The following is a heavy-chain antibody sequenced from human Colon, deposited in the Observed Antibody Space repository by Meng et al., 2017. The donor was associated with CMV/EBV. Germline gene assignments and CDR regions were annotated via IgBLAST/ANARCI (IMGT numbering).Heavy chain of an antibody. D-gene: IGHD6-13*01. CDR3: ARGGQQLAHGMDV. CDR2: IYSGGGT. J-gene: IGHJ6*02. Sequence: GESLKISCAASGFTVSSNYMSWVRQAPGKGLEWVSVIYSGGGTYYADSVKGRFTISRDNSKNTLYLQMNSLRAEDTAVYYCARGGQQLAHGMDVWGQGITVTVSS. CDR1: GFTVSSNY. V-gene: IGHV3-66*02.